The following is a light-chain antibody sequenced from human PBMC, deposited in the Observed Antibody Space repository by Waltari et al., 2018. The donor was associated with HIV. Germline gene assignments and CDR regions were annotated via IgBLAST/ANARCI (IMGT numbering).Light chain of an antibody. CDR3: QVWDSSSDHVL. Sequence: SSLLTQLPSVSVAPGQTARITCGGHTIQINSVHSYQQKPGQAHLLVIYYDSDRPSGIPERFSGSNSGNTATLTISRVGDGDEADYYCQVWDSSSDHVLFGGGTRLTVL. CDR1: TIQINS. CDR2: YDS. V-gene: IGLV3-21*04. J-gene: IGLJ2*01.